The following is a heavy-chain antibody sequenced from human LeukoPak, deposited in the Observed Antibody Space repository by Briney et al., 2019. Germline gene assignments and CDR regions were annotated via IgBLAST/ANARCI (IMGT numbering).Heavy chain of an antibody. CDR1: GFTFSSYA. Sequence: GGSLRLSCVASGFTFSSYAMSWVRQAPAKGLEWVSWTSGSGGSTYYADSVKGRFTISRDNSKNTVYLQMNSLRAEDTAVYYCARDSSGYYLYWGQGTLVTVSS. D-gene: IGHD3-22*01. CDR2: TSGSGGST. CDR3: ARDSSGYYLY. J-gene: IGHJ4*02. V-gene: IGHV3-23*01.